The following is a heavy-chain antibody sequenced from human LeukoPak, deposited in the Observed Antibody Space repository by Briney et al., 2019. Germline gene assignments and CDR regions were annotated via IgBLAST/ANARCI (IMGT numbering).Heavy chain of an antibody. Sequence: ASVKVSCKASGYTFTGYYMHWVRQAPGQGLEWMGWINPNSGGTNYAQKFQGWVTMTRDTSISTAYMELSRLRSDDTAVYYCARGEGGEEGDYCYYGMDVWGQGTTVTVSS. CDR3: ARGEGGEEGDYCYYGMDV. J-gene: IGHJ6*02. V-gene: IGHV1-2*04. CDR2: INPNSGGT. CDR1: GYTFTGYY. D-gene: IGHD3-16*01.